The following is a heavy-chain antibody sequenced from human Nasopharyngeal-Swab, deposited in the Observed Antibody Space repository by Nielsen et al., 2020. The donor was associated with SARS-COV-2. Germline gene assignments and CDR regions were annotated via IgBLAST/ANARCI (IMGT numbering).Heavy chain of an antibody. CDR1: GFIFSGYV. V-gene: IGHV3-30*18. D-gene: IGHD3-9*01. Sequence: GSSLNISCAASGFIFSGYVMHWVRPAPGKGLELVALISYDGSNKFYADSVKGRFTISRDNSKNTLYLQMNSLRAEDTAVYYCAKDRYFAHYYFDYWGQGTLVTVSS. CDR3: AKDRYFAHYYFDY. J-gene: IGHJ4*02. CDR2: ISYDGSNK.